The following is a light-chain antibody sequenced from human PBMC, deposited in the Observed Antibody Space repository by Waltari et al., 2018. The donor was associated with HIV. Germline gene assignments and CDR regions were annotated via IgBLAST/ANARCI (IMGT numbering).Light chain of an antibody. CDR3: GTWDDSLSAL. CDR1: NPGNKY. CDR2: DID. V-gene: IGLV1-51*01. Sequence: QSVLTQPPSVSAAPGQKVTISCSNPGNKYASWYQQFPGTAPKLLIYDIDQRPSGTPDRFSGSWSGSSATLVITGLQTGDEADYYCGTWDDSLSALFGGGTKLTVL. J-gene: IGLJ3*02.